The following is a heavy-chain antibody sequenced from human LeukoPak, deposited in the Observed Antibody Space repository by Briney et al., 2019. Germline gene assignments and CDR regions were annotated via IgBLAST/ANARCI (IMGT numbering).Heavy chain of an antibody. Sequence: GGSLRLSCAASGFTFSSYSMNWVRQAPGKGLEWVSSISSSSSYIYYADSVKGRFTISRDNAKNSLYLQMNSLRAEDTAVYYCARSLGSGWYYFDYWGQGTLVTVSS. CDR3: ARSLGSGWYYFDY. V-gene: IGHV3-21*01. D-gene: IGHD6-19*01. CDR1: GFTFSSYS. J-gene: IGHJ4*02. CDR2: ISSSSSYI.